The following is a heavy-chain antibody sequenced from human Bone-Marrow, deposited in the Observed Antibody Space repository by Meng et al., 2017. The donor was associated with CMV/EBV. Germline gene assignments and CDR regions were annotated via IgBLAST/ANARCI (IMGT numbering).Heavy chain of an antibody. CDR3: ARAPIAAAGPYYFDY. CDR2: ISGSGGST. CDR1: GFTFSSYA. Sequence: GESLKISCAASGFTFSSYAMNWVRQAPGKGLEWVSAISGSGGSTYYADSVKGRFTISRDNSKNTLYLQMNSLRAEDTAVYYCARAPIAAAGPYYFDYWGQGTLVTVSS. D-gene: IGHD6-13*01. J-gene: IGHJ4*02. V-gene: IGHV3-23*01.